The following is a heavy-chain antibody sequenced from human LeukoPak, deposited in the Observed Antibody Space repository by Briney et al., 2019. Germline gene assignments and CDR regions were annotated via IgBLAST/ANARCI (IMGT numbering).Heavy chain of an antibody. Sequence: SETLSLTCTVSGDSISSYFWSWIRQPPGKGLECIGYIYYSGSTNYNPSLKSRVTISVDTSKNQFSLRLSSVTAADTAVYYCVRSDSSGLYWYFDLWGRGTLVTVSS. CDR2: IYYSGST. CDR1: GDSISSYF. J-gene: IGHJ2*01. D-gene: IGHD6-19*01. V-gene: IGHV4-59*08. CDR3: VRSDSSGLYWYFDL.